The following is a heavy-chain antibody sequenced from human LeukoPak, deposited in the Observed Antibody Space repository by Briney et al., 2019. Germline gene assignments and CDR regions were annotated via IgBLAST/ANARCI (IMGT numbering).Heavy chain of an antibody. D-gene: IGHD3-3*01. CDR3: ARHTNRLDAFDT. Sequence: SETLSLTCTVSGDSISSYYWSWIRQPPGKGLEWIGYIYYSGSTNYNPSLKSRVTISVDTSKNQFSLKLSSVTAADTAVYFCARHTNRLDAFDTWGQGTMVTVSS. CDR1: GDSISSYY. CDR2: IYYSGST. V-gene: IGHV4-59*08. J-gene: IGHJ3*02.